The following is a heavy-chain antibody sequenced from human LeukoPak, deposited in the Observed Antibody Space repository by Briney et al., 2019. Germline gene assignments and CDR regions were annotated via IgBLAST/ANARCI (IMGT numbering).Heavy chain of an antibody. Sequence: PGGSLRLSCAASGFTSSSYGMHWVRQAPGKGLEWVAVIWYDGSNKYYADSVKGRFTISRDNSKNTLYLQMNSLRAEDTAVYYCARDRMSYSNEYYFDYWGQGTLVTVSS. V-gene: IGHV3-33*01. CDR1: GFTSSSYG. CDR3: ARDRMSYSNEYYFDY. CDR2: IWYDGSNK. D-gene: IGHD4-11*01. J-gene: IGHJ4*02.